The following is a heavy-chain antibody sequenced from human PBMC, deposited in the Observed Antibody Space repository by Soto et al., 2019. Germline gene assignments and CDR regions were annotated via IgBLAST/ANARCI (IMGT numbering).Heavy chain of an antibody. V-gene: IGHV3-15*01. CDR2: IKSKTDGGTT. CDR3: TTGRFIRETIFGVVIRDNWFDP. Sequence: GGSLRLSCAASGFTFSNAWMSWVRQAPGKGLEWVGRIKSKTDGGTTDYAAPVKGRFTISRDDSKNTLYLQMNSLKTEDTAVYYCTTGRFIRETIFGVVIRDNWFDPWGQGTLVTVSS. D-gene: IGHD3-3*01. J-gene: IGHJ5*02. CDR1: GFTFSNAW.